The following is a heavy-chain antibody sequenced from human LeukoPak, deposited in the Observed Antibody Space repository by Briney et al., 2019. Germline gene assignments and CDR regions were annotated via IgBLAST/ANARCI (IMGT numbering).Heavy chain of an antibody. Sequence: GGSLRLSCAASGFTFSSYWMHWVRQAPGKGLVWVSRINSDGSSTSYADSVKGRFTISRDNAKNTLYLQMNSLRAEDTAVYYCARDQYYGSGSYGYYYYMDVWGKGTTVTVSS. V-gene: IGHV3-74*01. J-gene: IGHJ6*03. CDR2: INSDGSST. CDR1: GFTFSSYW. CDR3: ARDQYYGSGSYGYYYYMDV. D-gene: IGHD3-10*01.